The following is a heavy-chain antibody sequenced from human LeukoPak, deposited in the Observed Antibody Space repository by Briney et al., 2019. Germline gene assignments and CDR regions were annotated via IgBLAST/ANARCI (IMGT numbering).Heavy chain of an antibody. CDR2: SKNKGNSYLT. V-gene: IGHV3-72*01. D-gene: IGHD3-10*01. CDR3: WAMIRGVPWRGMDV. CDR1: GLTLSDHD. J-gene: IGHJ6*02. Sequence: PGGSLRLSCAASGLTLSDHDMDWVRQAPGKGLEWVGRSKNKGNSYLTEYAASVRGRFTISRDDSKSSLYLQMNSLKTEDTAVYYCWAMIRGVPWRGMDVGGQGTTVTVSS.